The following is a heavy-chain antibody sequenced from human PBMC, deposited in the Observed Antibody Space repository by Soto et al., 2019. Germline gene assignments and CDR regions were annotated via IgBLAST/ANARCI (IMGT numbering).Heavy chain of an antibody. Sequence: GGSLRLSCAASGFTFSSYAMSWVRQAPGKGLEWVSAISGSGGSTYYADSVKGRFTISRDNSKNTLYLQMNSLRAEDTAVYYCAKDLGRSYDYYYGSGPYGGGTNWFDPWGQGTLVTVSS. CDR3: AKDLGRSYDYYYGSGPYGGGTNWFDP. CDR2: ISGSGGST. CDR1: GFTFSSYA. J-gene: IGHJ5*02. D-gene: IGHD3-10*01. V-gene: IGHV3-23*01.